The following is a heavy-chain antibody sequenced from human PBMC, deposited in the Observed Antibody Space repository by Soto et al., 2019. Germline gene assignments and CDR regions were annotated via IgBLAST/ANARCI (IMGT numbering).Heavy chain of an antibody. D-gene: IGHD1-1*01. CDR2: ISGTGGST. V-gene: IGHV3-23*01. CDR1: GFTFSNYA. J-gene: IGHJ4*02. CDR3: AKEQSWKATDY. Sequence: EVQLLESGGGLVQPGGSLRLSCAASGFTFSNYAMSWVRQAPGRGLEWVSIISGTGGSTYYADSVKGRFTISRDNSKNTLYLQMNGLRAEDTALYYCAKEQSWKATDYWGQGTLVTIFS.